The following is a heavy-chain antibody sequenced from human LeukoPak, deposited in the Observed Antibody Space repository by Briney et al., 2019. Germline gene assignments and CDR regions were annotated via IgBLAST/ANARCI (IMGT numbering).Heavy chain of an antibody. CDR3: ARLKYRTSSGYYDY. D-gene: IGHD2-2*01. V-gene: IGHV5-10-1*01. CDR1: GYSFTTYW. CDR2: IDPSDSYV. Sequence: GESLKISCKGSGYSFTTYWIGWVRQMPGKGLEWIGGIDPSDSYVNNSPSFQGHVTISVDKSITTAYLQWSSLKASDTAIYYCARLKYRTSSGYYDYWGQGTLVTVSS. J-gene: IGHJ4*02.